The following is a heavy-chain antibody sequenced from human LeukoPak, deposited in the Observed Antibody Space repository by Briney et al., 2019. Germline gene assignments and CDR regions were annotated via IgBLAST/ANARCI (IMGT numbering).Heavy chain of an antibody. CDR2: ISSSSSYI. CDR3: ARDEVVPAATNYYYYYGMDA. D-gene: IGHD2-2*01. Sequence: GGSLRLSCAASGFTFSSYSMNWVRQAPGKGLEWVSSISSSSSYIYYADSVKGRFTISRDNAKNSLYLQMNSLRAEDTAVYYCARDEVVPAATNYYYYYGMDAWGKGTTVTVSS. CDR1: GFTFSSYS. J-gene: IGHJ6*04. V-gene: IGHV3-21*01.